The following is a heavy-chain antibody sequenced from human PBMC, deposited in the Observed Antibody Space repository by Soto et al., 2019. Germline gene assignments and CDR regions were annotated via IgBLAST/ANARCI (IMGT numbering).Heavy chain of an antibody. CDR2: MYYTGST. J-gene: IGHJ4*02. CDR1: GGSISSGAYY. V-gene: IGHV4-31*03. CDR3: ASLSSGPTRFYFDS. D-gene: IGHD3-3*01. Sequence: PSETLSLTCSVSGGSISSGAYYWSWIRQHPGKGLEWIGCMYYTGSTSYNPSLKSRVTISADTSENQFSLKLNSVTAADTAVYYCASLSSGPTRFYFDSWGQGTLVTVSS.